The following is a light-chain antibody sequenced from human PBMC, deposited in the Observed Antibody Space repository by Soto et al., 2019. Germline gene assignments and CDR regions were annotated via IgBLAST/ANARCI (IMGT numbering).Light chain of an antibody. CDR3: QQSYSTPRT. CDR1: QSISSY. Sequence: DIQMTQSPSSLSASVGDRVTITCRASQSISSYLNWYQQKPGKAPKLLIYAASSLQSGVPSRFSGSGSGTDFTLTISSLQPEDFATYYCQQSYSTPRTCCGGTKVEIK. V-gene: IGKV1-39*01. CDR2: AAS. J-gene: IGKJ4*01.